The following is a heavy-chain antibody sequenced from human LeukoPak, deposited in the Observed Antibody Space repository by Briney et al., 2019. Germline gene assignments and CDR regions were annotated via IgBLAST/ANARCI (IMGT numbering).Heavy chain of an antibody. CDR1: GFTFDDYG. CDR3: AKDKKYSSSWYAD. CDR2: INWNSGRI. J-gene: IGHJ4*02. Sequence: PGGSLRLSCAASGFTFDDYGMHWVRQAPGKGLEWVSSINWNSGRIGYADSVKGRFTISRDNAKNSLYLQMNSLRAEDTALYYCAKDKKYSSSWYADWGQGTLVTVSS. V-gene: IGHV3-9*01. D-gene: IGHD6-13*01.